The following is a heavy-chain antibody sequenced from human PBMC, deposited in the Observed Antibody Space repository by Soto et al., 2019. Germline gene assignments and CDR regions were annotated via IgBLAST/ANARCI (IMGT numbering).Heavy chain of an antibody. CDR1: GFTFSSYW. D-gene: IGHD6-6*01. CDR3: ARVIAARTPNWFDP. V-gene: IGHV3-7*01. Sequence: EVQLVESGGGLVQPGGSLRLSCAASGFTFSSYWMSWVRQAPGKGLEWVANIKQDGSEKYYVDSVKGRFTISRDNAKNSLYLQMNSLRAEDTAVYYCARVIAARTPNWFDPWGQGTLVTVSS. J-gene: IGHJ5*02. CDR2: IKQDGSEK.